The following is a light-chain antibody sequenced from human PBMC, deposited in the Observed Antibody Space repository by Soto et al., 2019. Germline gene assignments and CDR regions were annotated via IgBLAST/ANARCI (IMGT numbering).Light chain of an antibody. Sequence: DIQMTQSPSTLSASVGDRVTITCRASQSISSWLAWYQQKPGKAPKLLIYKASSLESGVPSRFIGSGSGTEFTLTISSLQPDDFATYYGQQYNSYSLTFGGGTKVEIK. CDR1: QSISSW. CDR2: KAS. J-gene: IGKJ4*01. CDR3: QQYNSYSLT. V-gene: IGKV1-5*03.